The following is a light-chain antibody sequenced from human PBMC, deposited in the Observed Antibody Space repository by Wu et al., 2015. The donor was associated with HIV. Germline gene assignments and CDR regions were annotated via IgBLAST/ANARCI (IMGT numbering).Light chain of an antibody. V-gene: IGKV3-15*01. CDR2: GAS. Sequence: IVMTQSPATVSASPGERVTLSCRASQSISTSYLAWYQHKPGQAPRLLIYGASIRITGVPARFRGSGSGTEFTLTISSMQSEDFAVYYCQQYNNWPSWTFGQGTKVEIK. CDR1: QSISTSY. J-gene: IGKJ1*01. CDR3: QQYNNWPSWT.